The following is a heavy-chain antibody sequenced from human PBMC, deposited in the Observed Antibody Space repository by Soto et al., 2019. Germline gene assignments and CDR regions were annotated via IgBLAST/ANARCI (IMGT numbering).Heavy chain of an antibody. CDR1: GGSISSGDYY. CDR3: ARDSYSNWFDP. D-gene: IGHD2-21*01. J-gene: IGHJ5*02. Sequence: ASETLSLTCTVSGGSISSGDYYWSWIRQPPGKGLEWIGYIYYSGSTYYNPSLKSRVTISVDTSKNQFSLKLSSVTAADTAVYYCARDSYSNWFDPWGQGTLVTVSS. V-gene: IGHV4-30-4*01. CDR2: IYYSGST.